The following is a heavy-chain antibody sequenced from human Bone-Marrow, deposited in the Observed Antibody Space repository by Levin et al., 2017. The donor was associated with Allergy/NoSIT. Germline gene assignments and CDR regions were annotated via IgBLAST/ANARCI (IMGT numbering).Heavy chain of an antibody. CDR3: AASSITMVRGAPPDY. CDR2: IYHSGST. D-gene: IGHD3-10*01. J-gene: IGHJ4*02. Sequence: LRLSCAVSGGSISSGGYSWSWIRQPPGKGLEWIGYIYHSGSTYYNPSLKSRVTISVDRSKNQFSLKLSSVTAADTAVYYCAASSITMVRGAPPDYWGQGTLVTVSS. V-gene: IGHV4-30-2*01. CDR1: GGSISSGGYS.